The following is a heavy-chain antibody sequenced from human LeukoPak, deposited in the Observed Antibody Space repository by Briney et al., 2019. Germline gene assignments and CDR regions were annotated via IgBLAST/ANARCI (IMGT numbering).Heavy chain of an antibody. Sequence: GGSLRLSCAASGFTFSSYAMSWVRQAPGKGLEWVSAISGSGGSTYYADSVKGRFTISRDNSKNTLYLQMNSLRAEDTAVYYCAKVSGFRVGYYGSSGHRPDYWGQGTLVTVSS. CDR1: GFTFSSYA. CDR3: AKVSGFRVGYYGSSGHRPDY. CDR2: ISGSGGST. D-gene: IGHD3-22*01. J-gene: IGHJ4*02. V-gene: IGHV3-23*01.